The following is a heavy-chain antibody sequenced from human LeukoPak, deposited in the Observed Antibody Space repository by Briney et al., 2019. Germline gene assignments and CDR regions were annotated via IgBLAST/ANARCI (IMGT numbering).Heavy chain of an antibody. CDR1: GFTFSTYA. V-gene: IGHV3-30*02. D-gene: IGHD6-25*01. CDR3: AKISSSAGSNFDY. J-gene: IGHJ4*02. Sequence: QPGGSLRLSCAASGFTFSTYAMHWLRQAPGKGLEWVAFSWPDGSKKYYADSVKGRFAISRENSKNTVYLQMNDLRPEDTALYFCAKISSSAGSNFDYWGQGTLLTVSS. CDR2: SWPDGSKK.